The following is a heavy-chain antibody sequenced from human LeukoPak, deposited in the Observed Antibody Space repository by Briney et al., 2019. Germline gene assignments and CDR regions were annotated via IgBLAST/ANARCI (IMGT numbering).Heavy chain of an antibody. CDR3: AKGNRCSSTSCYEGSYYGMDV. J-gene: IGHJ6*02. Sequence: GGPLGLSCAASGFTFSSYAMSWVRQAPGKGLEWVSAISGSGGSTYYADSVKGRFTISRDNSKNTLYLQMNSLRAEDTAVYYCAKGNRCSSTSCYEGSYYGMDVWGQGTTVTVSS. V-gene: IGHV3-23*01. CDR1: GFTFSSYA. D-gene: IGHD2-2*01. CDR2: ISGSGGST.